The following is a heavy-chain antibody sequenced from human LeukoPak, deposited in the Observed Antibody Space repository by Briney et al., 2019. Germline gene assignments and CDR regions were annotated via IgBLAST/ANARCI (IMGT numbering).Heavy chain of an antibody. Sequence: SETLSLTCTVSGGSISSSSYYWGWIRQPPGKGLEWIGSIYYSGSTYYNPSLKSRVTISVDTSKNQFSLKLSSVTAADTAVYYCARLRPSYSSSWYYFDYWGQGTLVTVSS. J-gene: IGHJ4*02. CDR3: ARLRPSYSSSWYYFDY. CDR2: IYYSGST. D-gene: IGHD6-13*01. CDR1: GGSISSSSYY. V-gene: IGHV4-39*01.